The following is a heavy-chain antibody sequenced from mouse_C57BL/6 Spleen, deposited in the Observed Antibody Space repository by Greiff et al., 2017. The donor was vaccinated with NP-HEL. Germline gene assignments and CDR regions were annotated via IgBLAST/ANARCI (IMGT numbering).Heavy chain of an antibody. CDR2: IDPSDSYT. V-gene: IGHV1-50*01. D-gene: IGHD4-1*01. Sequence: QVHVKQPGAELVKPGASVKLSCKASGYTFTSYWMQWVQQRPGQGLEWIGEIDPSDSYTNYNQKFKGKATLTVDTSSSTAYMQLSSLTSEDSAVYYCARGDRLTGTSWFAYWGQGTLGTVSA. CDR1: GYTFTSYW. CDR3: ARGDRLTGTSWFAY. J-gene: IGHJ3*01.